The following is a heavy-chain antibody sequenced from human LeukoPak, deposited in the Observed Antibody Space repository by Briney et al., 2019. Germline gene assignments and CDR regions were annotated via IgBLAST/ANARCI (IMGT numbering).Heavy chain of an antibody. CDR1: GGSISSYY. J-gene: IGHJ4*02. D-gene: IGHD3-3*01. V-gene: IGHV4-59*01. Sequence: SETLSLTCTVSGGSISSYYWRWIRQPPGKGLEWIGYIYYSGSTNYNPSLKSRVTISVDTSKNQFSLKLSSVTAADTAVYYCARYDFWSGLYFDYWGQGTLVTVSS. CDR2: IYYSGST. CDR3: ARYDFWSGLYFDY.